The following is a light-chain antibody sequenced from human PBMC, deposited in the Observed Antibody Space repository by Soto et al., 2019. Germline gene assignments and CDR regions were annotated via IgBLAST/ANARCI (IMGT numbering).Light chain of an antibody. CDR3: QQYNKWPPYT. J-gene: IGKJ2*01. CDR2: GAS. V-gene: IGKV3-15*01. CDR1: QSVSSN. Sequence: EIGMTQSPANLSVSPGERATLSCRASQSVSSNLAWYQQKPGQGPRLLIYGASTRAPSFPPRFSGSGSGTEFTPTINSLQSEDFAVSYGQQYNKWPPYTFGQGTKLEIK.